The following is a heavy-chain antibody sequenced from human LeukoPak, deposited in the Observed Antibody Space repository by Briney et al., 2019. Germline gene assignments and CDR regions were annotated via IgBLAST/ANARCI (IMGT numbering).Heavy chain of an antibody. V-gene: IGHV1-3*01. J-gene: IGHJ4*02. CDR1: GYTFTTYG. CDR2: INAGNGNT. D-gene: IGHD3-22*01. Sequence: GASVKVSCKASGYTFTTYGISWVRQAPGQGLQWMGWINAGNGNTKYSQKFQGRVTITRDTSASTAYMGLSSLGSEDTAVYYCARVRSRQWLSPGGYWGQGTLVTVSS. CDR3: ARVRSRQWLSPGGY.